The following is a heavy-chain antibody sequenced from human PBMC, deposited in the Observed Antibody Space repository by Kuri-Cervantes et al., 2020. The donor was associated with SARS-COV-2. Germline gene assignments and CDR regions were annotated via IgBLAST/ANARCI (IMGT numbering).Heavy chain of an antibody. Sequence: KVSCKGSGYSFTSYWISWVRQMPGKGLEWMGRIDPSDSYTNYSPSFQGHVTISADKSISTAYLQWSSLKASDTAMYYCARPSSLNTAMAYPDAFNIWAKGPMVTVSS. J-gene: IGHJ3*02. CDR2: IDPSDSYT. D-gene: IGHD5-18*01. CDR1: GYSFTSYW. CDR3: ARPSSLNTAMAYPDAFNI. V-gene: IGHV5-10-1*01.